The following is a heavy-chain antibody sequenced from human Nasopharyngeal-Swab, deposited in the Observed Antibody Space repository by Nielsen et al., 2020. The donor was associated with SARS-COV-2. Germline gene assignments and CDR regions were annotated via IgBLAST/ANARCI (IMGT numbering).Heavy chain of an antibody. CDR3: TISSAPHWYFDL. CDR1: GFTFSTYW. Sequence: GESLKISCAASGFTFSTYWMSWVRQAPGKGLAWVASIKYDGSEKYYMDSVKGRFTISRDNSKNTLYLQMNSLGGEDTAVYYSTISSAPHWYFDLWGRGTLVTVSS. J-gene: IGHJ2*01. CDR2: IKYDGSEK. V-gene: IGHV3-7*02. D-gene: IGHD6-25*01.